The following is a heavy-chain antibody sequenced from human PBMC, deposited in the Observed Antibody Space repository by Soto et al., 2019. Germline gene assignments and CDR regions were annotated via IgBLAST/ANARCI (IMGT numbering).Heavy chain of an antibody. J-gene: IGHJ4*02. V-gene: IGHV4-59*01. CDR1: GGSISSYY. Sequence: QVQLQESGPGLVKPSETLSLTCTVSGGSISSYYWSWIRQPPGKGLEWIGYIYYSGSTNYNPSLKSRVTISVDTSKNQFSLKLSSVTAADTAVYYCARVSPNFYGDVAGEIDYWGQGTLVTVSS. CDR3: ARVSPNFYGDVAGEIDY. D-gene: IGHD4-17*01. CDR2: IYYSGST.